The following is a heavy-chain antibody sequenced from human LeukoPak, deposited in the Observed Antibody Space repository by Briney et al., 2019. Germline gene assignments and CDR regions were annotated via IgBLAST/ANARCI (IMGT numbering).Heavy chain of an antibody. Sequence: SETLSLTCTVSGGSINTYYWSWVRQPPGKGLEWIASIYYSGSTDYNPSLKSRVAISIDTSKNQFSLKLSSVTAADTALYYCAGDVDTAMHDAFDTWGQGTMVTVSS. D-gene: IGHD5-18*01. CDR2: IYYSGST. CDR3: AGDVDTAMHDAFDT. J-gene: IGHJ3*02. V-gene: IGHV4-59*01. CDR1: GGSINTYY.